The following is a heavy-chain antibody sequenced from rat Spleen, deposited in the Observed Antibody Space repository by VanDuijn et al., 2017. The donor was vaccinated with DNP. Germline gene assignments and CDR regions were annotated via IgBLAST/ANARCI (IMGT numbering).Heavy chain of an antibody. Sequence: EVQLVESGGGLVQPGRSLKLSCAGSGFTFSTYGLAWVRQTPTKGLEWVASISTGGGYTHYRDSVKGRFTISRDNAKNTQFLQMDSLRSEDTATYYCTTGLGDYWGQGVMVTVSS. CDR3: TTGLGDY. CDR2: ISTGGGYT. CDR1: GFTFSTYG. J-gene: IGHJ2*01. V-gene: IGHV5S14*01. D-gene: IGHD4-6*01.